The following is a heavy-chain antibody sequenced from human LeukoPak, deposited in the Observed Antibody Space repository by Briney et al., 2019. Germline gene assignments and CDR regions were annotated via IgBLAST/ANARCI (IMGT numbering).Heavy chain of an antibody. J-gene: IGHJ3*02. CDR3: ASPAARSGYADDAFDI. Sequence: PGGSLRLSCAASGFTFSDYYMSWIRQAPGKGLEWVSYISSSGSTIYYADSVKGRFTISRDNSKNTLYLQMNSLRAEDTAVYYCASPAARSGYADDAFDIWGQGTMVTVSS. V-gene: IGHV3-11*04. CDR2: ISSSGSTI. D-gene: IGHD3-22*01. CDR1: GFTFSDYY.